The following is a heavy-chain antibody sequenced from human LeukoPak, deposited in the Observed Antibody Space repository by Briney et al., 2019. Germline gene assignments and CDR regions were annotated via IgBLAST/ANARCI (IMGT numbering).Heavy chain of an antibody. CDR3: AKDAVSFGDYPTHFDY. V-gene: IGHV3-23*01. Sequence: PGGSLRLSCAASGFTFSSYAMSWVRQAPGKGLEWVSAISGSGGSTYYADSVKGRFTISRDNSKNTLYLQMNSLRAEDTAVYYCAKDAVSFGDYPTHFDYWGQGTLVTVSS. J-gene: IGHJ4*02. CDR2: ISGSGGST. D-gene: IGHD4-17*01. CDR1: GFTFSSYA.